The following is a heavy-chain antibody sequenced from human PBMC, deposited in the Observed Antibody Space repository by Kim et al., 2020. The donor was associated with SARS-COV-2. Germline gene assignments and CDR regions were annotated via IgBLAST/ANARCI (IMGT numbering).Heavy chain of an antibody. V-gene: IGHV4-38-2*02. D-gene: IGHD3-10*01. J-gene: IGHJ3*02. CDR1: GYSISSGYY. Sequence: SETLSLTCTVSGYSISSGYYWGWIRQPPGKGLEWIGSIYHSGSTYYNPSLKSRVTISMDTSKNQFSLKLSSVTAADTAVDYCARADGSGRYYSNDAFDI. CDR2: IYHSGST. CDR3: ARADGSGRYYSNDAFDI.